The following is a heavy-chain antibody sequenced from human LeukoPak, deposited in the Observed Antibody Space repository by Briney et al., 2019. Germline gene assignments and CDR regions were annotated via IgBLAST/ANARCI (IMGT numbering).Heavy chain of an antibody. Sequence: PSETLSLTCTVSGGSISSSSYYWGWIRQPPGKGLEWIGSIYYSGSTYYNPSLKSRVTISVDTSKNQFSLKLSSVTAADTAVYYCAREWGRTFGGVIVPNNDYWGQGTLVTVSS. J-gene: IGHJ4*02. D-gene: IGHD3-16*02. CDR3: AREWGRTFGGVIVPNNDY. V-gene: IGHV4-39*07. CDR2: IYYSGST. CDR1: GGSISSSSYY.